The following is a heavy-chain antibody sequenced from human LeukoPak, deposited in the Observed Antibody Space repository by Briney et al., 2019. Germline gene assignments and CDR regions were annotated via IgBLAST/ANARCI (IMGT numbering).Heavy chain of an antibody. V-gene: IGHV3-21*01. CDR3: ARDSIAAAGNGAFDI. J-gene: IGHJ3*02. CDR2: ISSSSSYI. CDR1: GFTFSSYS. Sequence: GGSLRLSCAASGFTFSSYSMNWVRQAPGKGLEWVSSISSSSSYIYYADSVKGRFTISRDNSKNTLYLQMNSLRAEDTAVYYCARDSIAAAGNGAFDIWGQGTMVTVSS. D-gene: IGHD6-13*01.